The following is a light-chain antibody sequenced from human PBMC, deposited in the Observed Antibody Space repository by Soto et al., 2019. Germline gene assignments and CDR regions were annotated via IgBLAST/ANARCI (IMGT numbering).Light chain of an antibody. CDR2: DAS. CDR1: QSVGSA. J-gene: IGKJ3*01. Sequence: EIVLTQSPATLSLSPGERATLSCRASQSVGSALAWYQQKPGQTPRLVIYDASSRATGIPARFSGSGSGTDFTLTISSLEPEDFAVYYCQQRSNLPPYTFGPGTKVEIK. V-gene: IGKV3-11*01. CDR3: QQRSNLPPYT.